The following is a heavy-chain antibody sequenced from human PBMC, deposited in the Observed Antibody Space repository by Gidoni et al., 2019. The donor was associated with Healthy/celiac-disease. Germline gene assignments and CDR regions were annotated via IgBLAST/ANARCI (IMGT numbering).Heavy chain of an antibody. D-gene: IGHD6-19*01. CDR1: GFTFSSYD. CDR3: ARGCYSSGWYPIHNNLYYYYGMDV. Sequence: EVQLVESGGGLVQPGGSLRLSCAASGFTFSSYDMHWVRQATGKGLEWVSAIGTAGDTYYPGSVKGRFTISRENAKNSLYLQMNSLRAGDTAVYYCARGCYSSGWYPIHNNLYYYYGMDVWGQGTTVTVSS. V-gene: IGHV3-13*01. CDR2: IGTAGDT. J-gene: IGHJ6*02.